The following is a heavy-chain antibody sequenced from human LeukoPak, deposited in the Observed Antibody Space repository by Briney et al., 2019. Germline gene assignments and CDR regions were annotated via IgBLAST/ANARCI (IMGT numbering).Heavy chain of an antibody. CDR3: ATAPRIVLMVYAWYFDY. Sequence: ASVKVSCKVSGYTLTELSMHWVRQAPGKGLEWMGGFDPEDGETIYAQKFQGRVTMTEDTSTDTAYMELSSLSSEDTAVYYCATAPRIVLMVYAWYFDYWGQGTLVTVSS. V-gene: IGHV1-24*01. J-gene: IGHJ4*02. CDR2: FDPEDGET. CDR1: GYTLTELS. D-gene: IGHD2-8*01.